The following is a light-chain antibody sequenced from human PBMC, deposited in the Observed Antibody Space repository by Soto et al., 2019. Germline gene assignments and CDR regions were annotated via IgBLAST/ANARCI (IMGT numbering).Light chain of an antibody. J-gene: IGKJ1*01. CDR2: GAS. V-gene: IGKV3-20*01. CDR1: QSVSSSY. Sequence: EIVLTQSPGTLSLSPGERATLSCRASQSVSSSYLAWYQQNRGQAPRLLIYGASSRATGIPDRFSGSGSGTDFTLTISSLEPEDFAVYYCQQYGSSRWTFGQGTNVDIK. CDR3: QQYGSSRWT.